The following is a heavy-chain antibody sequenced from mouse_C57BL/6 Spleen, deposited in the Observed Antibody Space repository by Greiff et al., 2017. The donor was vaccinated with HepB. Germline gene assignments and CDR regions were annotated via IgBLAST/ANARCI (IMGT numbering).Heavy chain of an antibody. CDR2: IDPSDSET. D-gene: IGHD1-1*01. CDR1: GYTFTSYW. J-gene: IGHJ4*01. Sequence: QVQLQQPGAELVRPGSSVKLSCKASGYTFTSYWMHWVKQRPIQGLEWIGNIDPSDSETHYNQKFKDKATLTVDKSSSTAYMQLSSLTSEDSAVYYCARTRYDDGSSYDYYAMDYWGQGTAVTVSS. CDR3: ARTRYDDGSSYDYYAMDY. V-gene: IGHV1-52*01.